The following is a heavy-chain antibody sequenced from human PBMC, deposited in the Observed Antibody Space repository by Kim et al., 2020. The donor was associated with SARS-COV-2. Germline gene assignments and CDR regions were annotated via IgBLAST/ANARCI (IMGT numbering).Heavy chain of an antibody. CDR2: IYPRDSET. D-gene: IGHD6-19*01. Sequence: GESLKISCKGSGYSFTSYWIAWVRQMPGKGLEWMGIIYPRDSETRYSPSFQGQVTISADRSINTAYLQWSSLQASDTAMYYCARPGNGWTRELSGMDVRGQGTTVTVSS. CDR3: ARPGNGWTRELSGMDV. V-gene: IGHV5-51*01. CDR1: GYSFTSYW. J-gene: IGHJ6*02.